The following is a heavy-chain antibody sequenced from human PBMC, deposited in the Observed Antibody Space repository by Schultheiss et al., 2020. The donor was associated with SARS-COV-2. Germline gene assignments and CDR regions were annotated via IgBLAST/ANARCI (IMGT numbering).Heavy chain of an antibody. CDR3: AGSTMVTTGSDAFDI. D-gene: IGHD4-17*01. Sequence: SETLSLTCAVYGGSFSGYYWGWIRQPPGKGLEWIGTIYYSGSTYYNPSLKSRVTISVDTSKNQFSLKVSSVTAADTAVYYCAGSTMVTTGSDAFDIWGQGTMVTVSS. CDR1: GGSFSGYY. V-gene: IGHV4-34*01. CDR2: IYYSGST. J-gene: IGHJ3*02.